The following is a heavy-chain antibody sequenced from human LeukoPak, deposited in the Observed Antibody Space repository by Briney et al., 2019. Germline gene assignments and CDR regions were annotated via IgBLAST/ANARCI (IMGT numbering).Heavy chain of an antibody. CDR2: INHNGNT. Sequence: SETLSLTCGVSGGSFSGYYWSWVRQPPGKGLEWIGEINHNGNTNYNPSLKSRVTISVDRSKNQFSLKLSSVTAADTAVYYCARDIPYGVYWYFDLWGRGTLVTVSS. CDR3: ARDIPYGVYWYFDL. J-gene: IGHJ2*01. V-gene: IGHV4-34*01. CDR1: GGSFSGYY. D-gene: IGHD4-17*01.